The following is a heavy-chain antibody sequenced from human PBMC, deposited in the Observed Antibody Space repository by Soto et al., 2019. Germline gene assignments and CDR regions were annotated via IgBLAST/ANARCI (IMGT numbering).Heavy chain of an antibody. CDR1: GGTXSIYA. D-gene: IGHD1-26*01. J-gene: IGHJ4*02. CDR2: IIPIFGTA. CDR3: ARYVGWWELLGGYFDY. Sequence: SVKVXCKASGGTXSIYAISWVRQAPGQGLEWMGGIIPIFGTANYAQKFQGRVTITADESTSTAYMELSSLRSEDTAVYYWARYVGWWELLGGYFDYWGQGTLVTVSS. V-gene: IGHV1-69*13.